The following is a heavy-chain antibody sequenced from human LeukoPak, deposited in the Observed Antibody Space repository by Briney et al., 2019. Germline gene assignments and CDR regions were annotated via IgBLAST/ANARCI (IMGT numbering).Heavy chain of an antibody. Sequence: GSLRLSCAASGFTFSSYSMNWVRQAPGKGLEWVSSISSSSSYIYYADSVKGRFTISRDDAKNSLYLQMNSRRAEDTAVYYCARDMLKTYCSGGSCYSGASYYYYYGMDVWGQGTTVTVSS. CDR3: ARDMLKTYCSGGSCYSGASYYYYYGMDV. CDR2: ISSSSSYI. CDR1: GFTFSSYS. D-gene: IGHD2-15*01. V-gene: IGHV3-21*01. J-gene: IGHJ6*02.